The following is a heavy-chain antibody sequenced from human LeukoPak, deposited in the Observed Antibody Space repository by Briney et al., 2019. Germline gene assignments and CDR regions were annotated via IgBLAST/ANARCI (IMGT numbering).Heavy chain of an antibody. V-gene: IGHV1-69*04. Sequence: SVKVSCKASGGTFSSYAISWVRQAPGQGLEWMGRIIPILGIATYAQKFHGRVTITADKSTSTAYMELSSLRSEDTAVYYCARVTAAAQGGAFDIWGQGTMVTVSS. J-gene: IGHJ3*02. D-gene: IGHD6-13*01. CDR3: ARVTAAAQGGAFDI. CDR1: GGTFSSYA. CDR2: IIPILGIA.